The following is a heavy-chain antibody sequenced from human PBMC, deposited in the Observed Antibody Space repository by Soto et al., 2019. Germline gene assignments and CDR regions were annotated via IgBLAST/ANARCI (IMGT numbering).Heavy chain of an antibody. D-gene: IGHD3-10*01. V-gene: IGHV5-51*01. CDR2: IYPGDSDT. Sequence: GASLKISCKGSGYTFTNYWIGWVRQMPGKGLEWMGIIYPGDSDTKYNPSFQGQVTISADKSTNYNPSLRSRVTMSVDTSKTQFSLKLTSLTAADTAVYYCARGQYWFDLWGQGTQVTVSS. CDR1: GYTFTNYW. J-gene: IGHJ5*02. CDR3: FSLKLTSLTAADTAVYYCARGQYWFDL.